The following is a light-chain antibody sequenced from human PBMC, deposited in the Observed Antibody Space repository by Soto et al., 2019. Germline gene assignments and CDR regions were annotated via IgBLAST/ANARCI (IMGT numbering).Light chain of an antibody. CDR1: QSVSGN. J-gene: IGKJ5*01. CDR2: GAS. Sequence: EIVMTQSPATLSVSPGERATLSCRASQSVSGNLAWYQQKPGQAPRLLIYGASTRATGIPARFSGSGSGTEFTLTISSLQSEDFAVYYCQQYNNWPRITFGQGTRLEIK. V-gene: IGKV3-15*01. CDR3: QQYNNWPRIT.